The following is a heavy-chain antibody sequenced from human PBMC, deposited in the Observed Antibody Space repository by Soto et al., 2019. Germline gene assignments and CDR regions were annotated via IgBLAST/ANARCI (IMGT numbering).Heavy chain of an antibody. D-gene: IGHD6-19*01. CDR2: INTDGSSI. CDR1: GFTFSNHW. Sequence: GGSLRLSCAVSGFTFSNHWMHWVRQDPGKGLVWVSRINTDGSSIRYADSVKGRFTISRDNARNTLYLQMNSLRAEDTAVYYCARDVRGLAAVAGLYGMDVWGQGTTVTVSS. V-gene: IGHV3-74*01. CDR3: ARDVRGLAAVAGLYGMDV. J-gene: IGHJ6*02.